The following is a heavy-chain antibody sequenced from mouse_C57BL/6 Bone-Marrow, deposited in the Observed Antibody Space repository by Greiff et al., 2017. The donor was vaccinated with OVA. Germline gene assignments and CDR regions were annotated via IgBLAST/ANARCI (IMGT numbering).Heavy chain of an antibody. CDR1: GYTFTDYY. V-gene: IGHV1-26*01. CDR3: HYYYGSSYVDY. D-gene: IGHD1-1*01. J-gene: IGHJ2*01. CDR2: INPNNGGT. Sequence: VQLQQSGPELVKPGASVKISCKASGYTFTDYYMNWVKQSPGKSLEWIGDINPNNGGTSYNQKFKGKATLTVDKSSSTAYMELRSLTSEDSAVYYCHYYYGSSYVDYWGQGTTLTVSS.